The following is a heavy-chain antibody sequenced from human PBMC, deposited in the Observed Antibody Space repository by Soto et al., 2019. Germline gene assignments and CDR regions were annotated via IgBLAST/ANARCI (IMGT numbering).Heavy chain of an antibody. D-gene: IGHD1-1*01. J-gene: IGHJ4*02. CDR3: ATEGSTHGLIAPHFAH. V-gene: IGHV3-53*01. Sequence: GGSLRLSCAVSGFTVSSKYLNWVRQAPGKGLEWVSVIYSGGATYYADSVKGRFTISRDDSKNTLYLRINSLRAEDTAVYYCATEGSTHGLIAPHFAHWGQGALVTVSS. CDR1: GFTVSSKY. CDR2: IYSGGAT.